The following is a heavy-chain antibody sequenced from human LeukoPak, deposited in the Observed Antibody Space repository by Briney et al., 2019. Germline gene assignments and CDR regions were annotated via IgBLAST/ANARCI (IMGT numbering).Heavy chain of an antibody. CDR2: IYSGGNT. Sequence: GGSLRLSCAASGFTVSSNYMNWVRQAPGKGLEWVSVIYSGGNTYCADSVKGRFTIFRDNSKNTLYLQMDSLRAEDTAVYYCARDLRGSGDWGQGTLVTVSS. CDR3: ARDLRGSGD. J-gene: IGHJ4*02. D-gene: IGHD3-10*01. CDR1: GFTVSSNY. V-gene: IGHV3-53*01.